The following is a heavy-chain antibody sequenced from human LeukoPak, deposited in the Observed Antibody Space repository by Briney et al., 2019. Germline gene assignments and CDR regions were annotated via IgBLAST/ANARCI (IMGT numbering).Heavy chain of an antibody. CDR2: IRSKANSYAT. Sequence: PGGSLRLSCAASGFTFSGSAMHWVRQASGKRLKWVGRIRSKANSYATAYAASVKGRFTISRDDSKNTAYLQMNSLKTEDTAVYYCTRSSLQVDYWGQGTLVTVSS. CDR1: GFTFSGSA. CDR3: TRSSLQVDY. J-gene: IGHJ4*02. V-gene: IGHV3-73*01.